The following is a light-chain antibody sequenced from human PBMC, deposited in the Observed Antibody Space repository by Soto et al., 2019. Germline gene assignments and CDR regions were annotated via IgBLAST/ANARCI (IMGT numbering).Light chain of an antibody. CDR2: SNN. CDR1: SSNIGSNY. CDR3: AAWDDSLSALV. Sequence: QSVLTQPPSASGTPGQRVTISCSGSSSNIGSNYVYWYQQLPGTAPKLLIYSNNQRPSGVPDRFSGSKSGTSASLAISGLLAEDEADYYCAAWDDSLSALVFGGGTKLTVL. V-gene: IGLV1-47*02. J-gene: IGLJ2*01.